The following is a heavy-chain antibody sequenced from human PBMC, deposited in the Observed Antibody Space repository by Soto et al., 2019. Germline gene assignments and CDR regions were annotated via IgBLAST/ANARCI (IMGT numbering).Heavy chain of an antibody. D-gene: IGHD4-17*01. Sequence: SVKLSCKASGASFSTNASSSVRLDPRQGLEWMGGIIPKFGTTNYAQNFQGRVTITADESTNTAYMELNYLGSDDTSVYFCARELDPYYGGNSLSLDYWGHGAQVTVS. CDR3: ARELDPYYGGNSLSLDY. J-gene: IGHJ4*01. CDR2: IIPKFGTT. V-gene: IGHV1-69*13. CDR1: GASFSTNA.